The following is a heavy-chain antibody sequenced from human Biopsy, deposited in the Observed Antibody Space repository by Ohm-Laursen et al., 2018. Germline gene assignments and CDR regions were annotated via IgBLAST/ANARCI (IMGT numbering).Heavy chain of an antibody. CDR3: ARVAGGYAYYYGMDV. V-gene: IGHV4-38-2*01. D-gene: IGHD5-12*01. J-gene: IGHJ6*02. CDR1: GYSVTNDYY. Sequence: SDTLSLTCAVSGYSVTNDYYWGWIRQPPGKGLEWIGNIYYDGITYYNPSLKSRFAMSVATSKNQFSLRLTSVPAADTAVYYCARVAGGYAYYYGMDVWGQGTTVIVSS. CDR2: IYYDGIT.